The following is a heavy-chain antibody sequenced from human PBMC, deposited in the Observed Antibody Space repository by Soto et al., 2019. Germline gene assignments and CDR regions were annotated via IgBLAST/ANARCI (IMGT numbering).Heavy chain of an antibody. CDR3: ARVSVVVVAATPGYYFDY. CDR2: IYHSGST. CDR1: GGSISSGGYS. Sequence: SETLSLTCAVSGGSISSGGYSWSWIRQPPGKGLEWIGYIYHSGSTYYNPSLKSRVTISVDRSKNQFSLKLSSVTAADTAVYYCARVSVVVVAATPGYYFDYWGQGTLVTVSS. V-gene: IGHV4-30-2*01. J-gene: IGHJ4*02. D-gene: IGHD2-15*01.